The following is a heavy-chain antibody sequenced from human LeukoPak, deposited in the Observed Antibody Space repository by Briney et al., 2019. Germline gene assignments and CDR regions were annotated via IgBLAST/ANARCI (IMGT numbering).Heavy chain of an antibody. CDR3: AVQRGGDGYNTFDY. V-gene: IGHV3-23*01. Sequence: GGSLRLSCAASGFTFSSYAMSWVRQVPGKGLEWVSALSGSGDDTYYADSVKGRFTISRDNSKNTLYLQMNSLRAEDTAVYYCAVQRGGDGYNTFDYWGQGTLVTVSS. CDR1: GFTFSSYA. CDR2: LSGSGDDT. J-gene: IGHJ4*02. D-gene: IGHD5-24*01.